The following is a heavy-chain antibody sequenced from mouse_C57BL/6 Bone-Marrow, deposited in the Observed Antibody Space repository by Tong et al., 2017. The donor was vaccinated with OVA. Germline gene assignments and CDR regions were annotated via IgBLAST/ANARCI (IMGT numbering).Heavy chain of an antibody. CDR3: AREDYRYDGSFDY. D-gene: IGHD2-14*01. Sequence: EVQLQESGPELVKPGASLKISCKASGYSFTVYTMNWVNQSHGKNLELIGLINPYNGGTSYNQKFKGKATLTVDKSSSTAYMEILSLTSEDSAVYYCAREDYRYDGSFDYWGQGATLAVSS. CDR2: INPYNGGT. CDR1: GYSFTVYT. V-gene: IGHV1-18*01. J-gene: IGHJ2*01.